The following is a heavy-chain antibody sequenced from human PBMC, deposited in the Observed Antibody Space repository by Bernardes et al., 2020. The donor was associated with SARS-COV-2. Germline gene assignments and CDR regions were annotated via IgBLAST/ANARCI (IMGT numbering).Heavy chain of an antibody. CDR1: VITFASSA. V-gene: IGHV1-58*01. Sequence: SVKVSCKSSVITFASSAVQGVRQARGQRRAWVGWFDVDGGGTNYAQKFQERVTITWYRSTRTCYLHLSSQKSEDASVYYCAAGTNWFYHWVQAPLVAVPS. J-gene: IGHJ5*02. CDR3: AAGTNWFYH. D-gene: IGHD2-8*01. CDR2: FDVDGGGT.